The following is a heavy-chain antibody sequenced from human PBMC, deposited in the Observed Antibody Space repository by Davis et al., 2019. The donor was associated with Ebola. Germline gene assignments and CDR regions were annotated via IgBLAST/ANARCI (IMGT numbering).Heavy chain of an antibody. Sequence: AASVKVSCKTSGYIFTRYSIHWVRQAPGEGLEWVGWINGGSGDTKYSQKFQDRVTFTRDTSTSTAYMELSSLRSEDTAVYYCARGRDFWSAWGQGTLVTVSS. D-gene: IGHD3-3*01. J-gene: IGHJ5*02. V-gene: IGHV1-3*01. CDR2: INGGSGDT. CDR3: ARGRDFWSA. CDR1: GYIFTRYS.